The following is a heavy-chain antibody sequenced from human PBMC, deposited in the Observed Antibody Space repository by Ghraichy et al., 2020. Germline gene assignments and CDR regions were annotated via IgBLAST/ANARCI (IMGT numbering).Heavy chain of an antibody. D-gene: IGHD1-26*01. CDR2: IYTSGST. CDR1: GGSISSYY. J-gene: IGHJ2*01. V-gene: IGHV4-4*09. CDR3: ARRVSGSYLWYFDL. Sequence: SETLSLTCTVSGGSISSYYWSWIRQPPGKGLEWIGYIYTSGSTNYNPSLKSRVTISVDTSKNQFSLKLSSVTAADTAVYYCARRVSGSYLWYFDLWGRGTLVTVSS.